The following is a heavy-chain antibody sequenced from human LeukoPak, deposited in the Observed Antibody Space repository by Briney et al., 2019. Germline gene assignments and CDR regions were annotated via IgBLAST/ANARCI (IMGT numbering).Heavy chain of an antibody. D-gene: IGHD4-17*01. J-gene: IGHJ6*03. CDR2: ISSSSSTI. V-gene: IGHV3-48*01. CDR1: GLTFSSYS. CDR3: ARDQNTVTLYYYYMDV. Sequence: PGGPLRLSCAASGLTFSSYSMNWVRQAPGKGLEWVSYISSSSSTIYYADSVKGRFTISRDNAKNSLYLQMNSLRAEDTAVYYCARDQNTVTLYYYYMDVWGKGTTVTVSS.